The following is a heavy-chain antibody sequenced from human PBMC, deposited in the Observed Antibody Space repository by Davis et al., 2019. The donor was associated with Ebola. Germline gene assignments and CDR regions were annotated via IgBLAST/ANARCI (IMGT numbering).Heavy chain of an antibody. CDR3: ARDPSSIWFRELLWKNYYYGMDV. CDR1: GGSFSGYY. V-gene: IGHV4-34*01. CDR2: INHSGST. D-gene: IGHD3-10*01. J-gene: IGHJ6*02. Sequence: SETLSLTCAVYGGSFSGYYWSWIRQPPGKGLEWIGEINHSGSTNYNPSLKSRVTISVDTSKNQFSLKLSSVTAAATAVYYCARDPSSIWFRELLWKNYYYGMDVWGQGTTVTVSS.